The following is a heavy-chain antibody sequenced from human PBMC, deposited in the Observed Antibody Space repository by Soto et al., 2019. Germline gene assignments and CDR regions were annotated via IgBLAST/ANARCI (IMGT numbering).Heavy chain of an antibody. CDR2: ISGSGGST. Sequence: GGSLRLSCAASGFTFSGYAMSWVRQAPGKGLEWVSTISGSGGSTYYADSVTGRFAISRDKSKNTVYLQMDSLRAEDTAVYYCAKLSSGFYNYFDYWGQGTLVTVSS. V-gene: IGHV3-23*01. D-gene: IGHD6-19*01. CDR1: GFTFSGYA. CDR3: AKLSSGFYNYFDY. J-gene: IGHJ4*02.